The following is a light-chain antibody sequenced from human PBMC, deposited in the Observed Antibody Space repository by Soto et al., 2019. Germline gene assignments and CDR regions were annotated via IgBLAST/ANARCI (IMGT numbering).Light chain of an antibody. J-gene: IGKJ4*01. Sequence: DIQMTQSPSSLSASVGDRFTIVWRASQTVSKYVNWYQQKPGKVPDLLIYTASTLYSGVPSRFSGRGSGTDFTLTISSLQPEDFGTYYCQQSYTSPVTFGGGTKVDIK. CDR2: TAS. CDR3: QQSYTSPVT. CDR1: QTVSKY. V-gene: IGKV1-39*01.